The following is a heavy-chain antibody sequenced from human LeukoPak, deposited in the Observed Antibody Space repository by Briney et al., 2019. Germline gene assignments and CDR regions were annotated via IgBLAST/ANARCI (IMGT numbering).Heavy chain of an antibody. V-gene: IGHV4-59*01. CDR3: ARDSWGSGWYDY. CDR2: IYYSGST. D-gene: IGHD6-19*01. J-gene: IGHJ4*02. CDR1: GGSTSSYY. Sequence: SETLSLTCTVSGGSTSSYYWSWIRQPPGKGLEWIGYIYYSGSTNYNPSLKSRVTISVDTSKNQFSLKLSSVTAADTAVYYCARDSWGSGWYDYWGQGTLVTVSS.